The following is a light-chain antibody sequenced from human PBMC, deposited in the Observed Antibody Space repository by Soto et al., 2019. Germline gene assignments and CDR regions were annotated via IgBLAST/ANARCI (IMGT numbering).Light chain of an antibody. CDR2: DVT. V-gene: IGLV2-11*01. Sequence: QSVLTQPRSVSGSPGQSVTISCTGTSSGLGGYNFVSWYQQHPGKAPKLIIYDVTKRPSWVPDRFSASKSANTASLTISGRQAEDEDDYYCCSYTGIYVFGGGTKVTVL. J-gene: IGLJ2*01. CDR1: SSGLGGYNF. CDR3: CSYTGIYV.